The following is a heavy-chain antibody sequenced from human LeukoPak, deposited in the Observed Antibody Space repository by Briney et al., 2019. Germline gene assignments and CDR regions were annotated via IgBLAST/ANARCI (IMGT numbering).Heavy chain of an antibody. V-gene: IGHV4-39*01. CDR2: IYYSGST. D-gene: IGHD4-17*01. CDR1: GGSISSSSYY. Sequence: PSETLSLTCTVSGGSISSSSYYWGWIRQPPGKGLEWIGSIYYSGSTYYNPSLKSRVTISVDTSKNQFSLKLSSVTAADTAVYYCARRHYGDYTIDYWGQGTLVTVSS. J-gene: IGHJ4*02. CDR3: ARRHYGDYTIDY.